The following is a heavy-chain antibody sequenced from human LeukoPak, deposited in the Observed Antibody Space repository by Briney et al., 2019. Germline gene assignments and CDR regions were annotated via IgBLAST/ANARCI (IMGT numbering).Heavy chain of an antibody. D-gene: IGHD2-21*02. CDR3: ASLAYCGGDCYTFDY. V-gene: IGHV4-61*01. CDR1: GGSVSSGSYY. CDR2: IYYSGST. J-gene: IGHJ4*02. Sequence: TSETLSLTCTVSGGSVSSGSYYWSWIRQPPGKGLEWIGYIYYSGSTNYNPSLKSRVTISVDTSKNQFSLKLSSVTAADTAVYYCASLAYCGGDCYTFDYWGQGTLVTVSS.